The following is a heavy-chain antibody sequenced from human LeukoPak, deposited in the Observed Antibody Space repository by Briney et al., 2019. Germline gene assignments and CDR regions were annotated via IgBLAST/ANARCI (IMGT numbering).Heavy chain of an antibody. CDR2: IRSDGSDT. J-gene: IGHJ4*02. D-gene: IGHD3-10*01. Sequence: GGSLRLSCAASGFTFSDTWMHWVRHAPGKGLVWVSRIRSDGSDTKYAESVKGRFTISRDNAKNSLYLQMNSLRAEDTALYYCAKDLYGSGSYRDYWGQGTLVTVSS. CDR1: GFTFSDTW. V-gene: IGHV3-74*03. CDR3: AKDLYGSGSYRDY.